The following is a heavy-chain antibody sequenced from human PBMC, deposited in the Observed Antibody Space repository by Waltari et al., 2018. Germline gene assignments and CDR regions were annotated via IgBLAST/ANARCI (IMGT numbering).Heavy chain of an antibody. J-gene: IGHJ4*02. D-gene: IGHD4-17*01. CDR1: GGSISSYY. Sequence: QVQLQESGPGLVKPSETLSLTCTVSGGSISSYYWSWIRQPPGKGLEWIGYIYYSGSTNYNPSLKSRVTISVDTSKNQFSLKLSSVTAADTAVYYCARVGDYGDADYWGQGTLVTVSS. V-gene: IGHV4-59*01. CDR3: ARVGDYGDADY. CDR2: IYYSGST.